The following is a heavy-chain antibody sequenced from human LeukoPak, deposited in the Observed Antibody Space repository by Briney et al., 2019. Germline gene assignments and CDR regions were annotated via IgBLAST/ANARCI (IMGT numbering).Heavy chain of an antibody. V-gene: IGHV1-69*13. CDR2: IIPIFGTA. Sequence: ASVKVSCKASGYTFTSYAMNWVRQAPGQGLEWMGGIIPIFGTANYAQKFQGRVTITADESTSTAYMELSSLRSEDTAVYYCARGGYSYPFDYWGQGTLVTVSS. J-gene: IGHJ4*02. CDR1: GYTFTSYA. CDR3: ARGGYSYPFDY. D-gene: IGHD5-18*01.